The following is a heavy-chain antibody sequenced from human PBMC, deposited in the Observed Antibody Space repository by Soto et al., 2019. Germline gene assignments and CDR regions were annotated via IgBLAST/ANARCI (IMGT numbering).Heavy chain of an antibody. CDR2: IYYSGST. V-gene: IGHV4-39*01. CDR3: ARTIFGVVITTPLYYYGMDV. D-gene: IGHD3-3*01. Sequence: SETLSLTCTVSGGSISSSSYYWGWIRQPPGKGLEWIGSIYYSGSTYYNPSLKSRVTISVDTPKNQFSLKLSSVTAADTAVYYCARTIFGVVITTPLYYYGMDVWGQGTTVTVSS. J-gene: IGHJ6*02. CDR1: GGSISSSSYY.